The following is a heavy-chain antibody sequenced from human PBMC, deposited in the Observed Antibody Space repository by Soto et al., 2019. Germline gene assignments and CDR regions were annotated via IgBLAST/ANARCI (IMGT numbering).Heavy chain of an antibody. D-gene: IGHD2-8*02. V-gene: IGHV3-66*01. J-gene: IGHJ4*02. Sequence: PGGSLRLSCAASGFTVSSNYMSWVRQAPGKGLEWVSLIYSGGSTYYADSVKGRFIISRDNSKNTLYFQMNSLRAEDTAVYFCARGRPGQYFDSWGQGTLVTVSS. CDR3: ARGRPGQYFDS. CDR1: GFTVSSNY. CDR2: IYSGGST.